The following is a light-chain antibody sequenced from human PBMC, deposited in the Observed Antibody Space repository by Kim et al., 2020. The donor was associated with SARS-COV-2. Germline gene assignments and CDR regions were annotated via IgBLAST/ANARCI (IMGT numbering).Light chain of an antibody. CDR2: GAS. CDR1: QSVSSN. CDR3: QQYNNWPPWT. J-gene: IGKJ1*01. V-gene: IGKV3-15*01. Sequence: PGEKAPPSCKASQSVSSNLAWYQQRPGQAPRLLIYGASTRATDIPARFSGSGSGTEFTLTISSLQSEDFAVYYCQQYNNWPPWTFGQGTKVDIK.